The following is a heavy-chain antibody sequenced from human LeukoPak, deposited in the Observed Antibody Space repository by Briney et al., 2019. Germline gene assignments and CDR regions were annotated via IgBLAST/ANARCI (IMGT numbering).Heavy chain of an antibody. CDR2: INHSGNT. D-gene: IGHD1-26*01. V-gene: IGHV4-34*01. CDR3: AREEMPGKFDY. J-gene: IGHJ4*02. CDR1: GGSFSGYY. Sequence: SETLSLTCAVYGGSFSGYYWSWIRQPPGKGLEWIGEINHSGNTNYNPSLKSRVAISLDKSNNQFSLRLISVTAADTAIYFCAREEMPGKFDYWGQGTLVTVSS.